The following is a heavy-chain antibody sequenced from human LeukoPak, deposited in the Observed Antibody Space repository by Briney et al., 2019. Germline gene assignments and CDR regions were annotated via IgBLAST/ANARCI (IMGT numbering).Heavy chain of an antibody. CDR1: GGSISSGGYY. J-gene: IGHJ5*02. Sequence: SETLSLTCTVSGGSISSGGYYWSWIRQPPGKGLEWIGYIYHNGSTYYNPSLKSRVTISVDRSKNQFSLKLSSVTAADTAVYYCARGLWFGESEYGVNWFDPWGQGTLVTVSS. CDR2: IYHNGST. D-gene: IGHD3-10*01. V-gene: IGHV4-30-2*01. CDR3: ARGLWFGESEYGVNWFDP.